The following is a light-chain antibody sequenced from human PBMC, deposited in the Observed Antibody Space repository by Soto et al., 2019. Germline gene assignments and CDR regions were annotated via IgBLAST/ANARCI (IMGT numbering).Light chain of an antibody. J-gene: IGKJ1*01. Sequence: EIVITQSPSTLSLSLVERSTLSFRASQSVTSDYLAWYQQKPGQSPRLLMSGASRRATGVPDRFSGSGSGTDFTLTISRLEPEDFAVYYCQHYGHALWAFGQGTKVDI. V-gene: IGKV3-20*01. CDR3: QHYGHALWA. CDR2: GAS. CDR1: QSVTSDY.